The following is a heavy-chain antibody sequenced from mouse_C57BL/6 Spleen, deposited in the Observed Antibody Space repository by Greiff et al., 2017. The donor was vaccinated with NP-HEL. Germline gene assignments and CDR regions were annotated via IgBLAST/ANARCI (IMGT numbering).Heavy chain of an antibody. Sequence: QVQLQQSGAELVKPGASVKISCKASGYAFSSYWMNWVKQRPGKGLEWMGQIYPGDGDTNYNGKFKGKATLTADKSSSTAYMQLSSLTSEDSAVYFCARPHYGSSFAVWGTGTTVTVSS. V-gene: IGHV1-80*01. J-gene: IGHJ1*03. CDR3: ARPHYGSSFAV. CDR2: IYPGDGDT. D-gene: IGHD1-1*01. CDR1: GYAFSSYW.